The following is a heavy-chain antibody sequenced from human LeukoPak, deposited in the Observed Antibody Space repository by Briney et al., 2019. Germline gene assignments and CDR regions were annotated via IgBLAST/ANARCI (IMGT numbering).Heavy chain of an antibody. CDR2: IYESGST. CDR3: ARGAWATRLGS. J-gene: IGHJ4*02. V-gene: IGHV4-34*01. Sequence: SETLSLTCAVYGEYLNSYYWSWIRQPPGKGLEWIGEIYESGSTEYNPSLKSRVTISMVPSKQQFSPSLTSVTAADTAVYYCARGAWATRLGSWGLGTPVIVSS. CDR1: GEYLNSYY. D-gene: IGHD2-15*01.